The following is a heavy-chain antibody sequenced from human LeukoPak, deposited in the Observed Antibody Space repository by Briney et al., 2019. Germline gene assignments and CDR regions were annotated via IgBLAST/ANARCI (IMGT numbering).Heavy chain of an antibody. V-gene: IGHV4-34*01. J-gene: IGHJ4*02. CDR2: INHSGST. Sequence: SETLSLTCAVYGGSFSGYYWSWIRQPPGKGLEWIGEINHSGSTNYNPSLKSRVTISVDTSKNQFSLKLSSVTAADTAVYYCAGGSPITIFGVVIRSNYFDYWGQGTLVTVSS. CDR1: GGSFSGYY. CDR3: AGGSPITIFGVVIRSNYFDY. D-gene: IGHD3-3*01.